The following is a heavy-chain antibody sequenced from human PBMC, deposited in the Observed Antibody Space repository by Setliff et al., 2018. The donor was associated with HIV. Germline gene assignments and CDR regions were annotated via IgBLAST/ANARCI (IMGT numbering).Heavy chain of an antibody. Sequence: SETLSLICAVYGGSISSGSYYWTWIRQPAGKGLEWIGHIYTGGTTNYNPSLKSRVSISADMSKNHFSLNLSSVTAADTAVYYCCRSMTTVLEDAFDIWGQGAMVTVSS. CDR3: CRSMTTVLEDAFDI. CDR2: IYTGGTT. V-gene: IGHV4-61*09. D-gene: IGHD4-17*01. J-gene: IGHJ3*02. CDR1: GGSISSGSYY.